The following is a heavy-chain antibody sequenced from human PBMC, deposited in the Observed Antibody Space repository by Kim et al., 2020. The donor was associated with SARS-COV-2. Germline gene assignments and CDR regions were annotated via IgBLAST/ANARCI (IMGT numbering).Heavy chain of an antibody. Sequence: SETLSLTCSVSGDSNDFWSWIRQTPEKGLEWIACISSGGTTTYNPSLRSRATLSLDTSKHQISLNLRSVTAADTAMYYCARHLSGSGTFYNLGSWGQGTLVTVSS. CDR1: GDSNDF. CDR3: ARHLSGSGTFYNLGS. D-gene: IGHD3-10*01. CDR2: ISSGGTT. J-gene: IGHJ4*02. V-gene: IGHV4-59*08.